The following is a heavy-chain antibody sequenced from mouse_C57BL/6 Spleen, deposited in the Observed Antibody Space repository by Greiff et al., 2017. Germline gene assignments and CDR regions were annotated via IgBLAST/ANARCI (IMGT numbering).Heavy chain of an antibody. Sequence: VHLVESGAELVRPGTSVKVSCKASGYAFTNYLIEWVKQRPGQGLEWIGVINPGSGGTNYNEKFKGKATLTADKSSSTAYMQLSSLTSEDSAVYFCARSAYYGNFFDYWGQGTTLTVSS. CDR2: INPGSGGT. J-gene: IGHJ2*01. CDR1: GYAFTNYL. CDR3: ARSAYYGNFFDY. D-gene: IGHD2-10*01. V-gene: IGHV1-54*01.